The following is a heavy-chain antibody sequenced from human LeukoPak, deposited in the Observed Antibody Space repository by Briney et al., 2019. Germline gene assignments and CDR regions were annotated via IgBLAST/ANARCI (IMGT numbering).Heavy chain of an antibody. CDR1: GFTFSSYA. CDR2: ISYDGSNK. V-gene: IGHV3-30*04. CDR3: ARDAVASPFDY. D-gene: IGHD6-19*01. Sequence: PGRSLRLSCAASGFTFSSYAMHWVRQAPGKGLEWVAVISYDGSNKNYADSVKGRFTISRDNSKNTLYLQTNRLRAEDTAVYYCARDAVASPFDYWGQGTLVTVSP. J-gene: IGHJ4*02.